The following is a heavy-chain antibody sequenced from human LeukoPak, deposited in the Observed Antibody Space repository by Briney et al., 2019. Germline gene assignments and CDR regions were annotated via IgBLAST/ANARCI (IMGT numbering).Heavy chain of an antibody. J-gene: IGHJ4*02. D-gene: IGHD3-3*01. CDR2: IYYSGST. Sequence: SETLSLTCAVPGGSISSHYWSWIRQPPGKGLEWIGCIYYSGSTNYNPSLKSRVTISVDTSKNQFSLKLSSVTAADAAMYYCTREGSGYRSFDYWGQGTLVTVSS. CDR1: GGSISSHY. CDR3: TREGSGYRSFDY. V-gene: IGHV4-59*11.